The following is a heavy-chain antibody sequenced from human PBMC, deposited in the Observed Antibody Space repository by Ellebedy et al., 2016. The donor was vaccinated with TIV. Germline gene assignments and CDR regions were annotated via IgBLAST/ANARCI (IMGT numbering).Heavy chain of an antibody. CDR1: GFTFSSYA. CDR3: AKRDGDWGS. CDR2: ISGSTGGT. V-gene: IGHV3-23*01. J-gene: IGHJ5*02. Sequence: GGSLRLSXAASGFTFSSYAMSWVRQAPGKGLEWVSAISGSTGGTYYADSVKGRFTISRDNSKNTLYLQMNSLRAEDTAVYYCAKRDGDWGSWGQGTLVTVSS. D-gene: IGHD2-21*01.